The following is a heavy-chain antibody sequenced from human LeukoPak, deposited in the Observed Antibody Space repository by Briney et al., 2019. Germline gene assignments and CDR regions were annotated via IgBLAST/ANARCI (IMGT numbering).Heavy chain of an antibody. Sequence: GGSLRLSCAASGFTFSSYGMHWVRQAPGKGLEWVAFIRYDGSNKYYADSVKGRFTISRDNSKNTLYLQMNSLRTEDTAVYYCARPHYYGSGSYPDYWGQGTLVTVSS. CDR2: IRYDGSNK. D-gene: IGHD3-10*01. J-gene: IGHJ4*02. V-gene: IGHV3-30*02. CDR3: ARPHYYGSGSYPDY. CDR1: GFTFSSYG.